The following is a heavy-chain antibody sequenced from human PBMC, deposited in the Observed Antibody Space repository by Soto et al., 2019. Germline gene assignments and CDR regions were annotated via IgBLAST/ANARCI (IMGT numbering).Heavy chain of an antibody. D-gene: IGHD3-16*01. J-gene: IGHJ4*02. CDR3: TRDIGGFGAY. Sequence: EVQLVESGGGLVQPGGSLRLSCAASGFTFSNFWMHWVRQVPGKGLMWVSRINEDGRIINYADSVKGRFTSSRDNARDTLYLEMIRLRPEDTAIYYCTRDIGGFGAYCGQGALVTFSS. CDR1: GFTFSNFW. CDR2: INEDGRII. V-gene: IGHV3-74*01.